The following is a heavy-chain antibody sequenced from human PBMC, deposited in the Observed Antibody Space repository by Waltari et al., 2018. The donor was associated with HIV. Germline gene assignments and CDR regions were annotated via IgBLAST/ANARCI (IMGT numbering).Heavy chain of an antibody. CDR1: GYTFTSYA. V-gene: IGHV1-3*01. CDR2: INAVNGNT. Sequence: QVQLVQSGAEVKKPGASVKVSCKASGYTFTSYAMHWVRQAPGQRLEWMGWINAVNGNTKYSQKFQGRVTITRDTSASTAYMELSSLRSEDTAVYYCARAGTRGSYRLYYYYYGMDVWGQGTTVTVS. D-gene: IGHD1-26*01. J-gene: IGHJ6*02. CDR3: ARAGTRGSYRLYYYYYGMDV.